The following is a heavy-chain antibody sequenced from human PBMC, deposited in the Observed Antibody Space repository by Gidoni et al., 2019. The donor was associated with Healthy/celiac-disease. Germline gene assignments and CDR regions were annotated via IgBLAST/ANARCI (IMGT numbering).Heavy chain of an antibody. J-gene: IGHJ3*02. CDR2: IKQDGSEK. Sequence: EVQLVESGGGLVQPGGSLRLSCAASGFTFSSSWMSWVRQAPGKGLEWVANIKQDGSEKYYVDSVKGRFTISRDNAKNSLYLQMNSLRAEDTAVYYCARTVLLWFGEQQDAFDIWGQGTMVTVSS. D-gene: IGHD3-10*01. CDR1: GFTFSSSW. V-gene: IGHV3-7*04. CDR3: ARTVLLWFGEQQDAFDI.